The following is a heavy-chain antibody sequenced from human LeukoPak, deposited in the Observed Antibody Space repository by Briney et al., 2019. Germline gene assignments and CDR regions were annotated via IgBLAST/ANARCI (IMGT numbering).Heavy chain of an antibody. CDR2: INPNSGGT. Sequence: ASVKVSCKASGYTFTSYGISWVRQAPGQGLEWMGWINPNSGGTNYPQKFQGSVTMTRDTSITTAYMELSRLRSDDTAVYYCARALRGYNYGYPANDAFDIWGQGTLVTVSS. J-gene: IGHJ3*02. V-gene: IGHV1-2*02. D-gene: IGHD5-18*01. CDR3: ARALRGYNYGYPANDAFDI. CDR1: GYTFTSYG.